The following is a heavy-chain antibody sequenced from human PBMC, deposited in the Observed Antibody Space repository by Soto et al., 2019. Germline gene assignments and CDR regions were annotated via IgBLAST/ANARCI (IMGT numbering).Heavy chain of an antibody. Sequence: QVQLVESGGGVVQPGRSLRLSCAASGFTFSSYAMHWVRQAPGKGLEWVAVISYDGSNKYYADSVKGRFTISRDNSKNTLYLQMNSLRAEDTAVYYCARGGDSGWYDYYYGMDVWGQGTTVTVSS. CDR1: GFTFSSYA. CDR2: ISYDGSNK. J-gene: IGHJ6*02. CDR3: ARGGDSGWYDYYYGMDV. V-gene: IGHV3-30-3*01. D-gene: IGHD6-19*01.